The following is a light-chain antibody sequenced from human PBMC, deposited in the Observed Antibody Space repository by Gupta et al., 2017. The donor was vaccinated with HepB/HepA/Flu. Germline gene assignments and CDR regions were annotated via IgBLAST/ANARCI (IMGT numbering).Light chain of an antibody. V-gene: IGLV3-1*01. CDR3: QAWDSSTVV. CDR2: QDS. Sequence: SYELTQPPSVSVSPGQTASITCSGDKLGDKYACWYQQKPGQSPVLAIYQDSKRPSGLPERFSGSNSGNTATLTISGTQAMDEADYYCQAWDSSTVVFGGGTKLTVL. CDR1: KLGDKY. J-gene: IGLJ2*01.